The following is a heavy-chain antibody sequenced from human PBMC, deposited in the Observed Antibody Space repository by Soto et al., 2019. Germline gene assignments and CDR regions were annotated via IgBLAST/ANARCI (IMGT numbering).Heavy chain of an antibody. CDR3: TKDRVPDGIYSFDY. CDR2: IYSGGST. J-gene: IGHJ4*02. CDR1: GFTVSSNY. Sequence: GGSLRLSCAASGFTVSSNYMSWVRQAPGKGLEWVSVIYSGGSTYYADSVKGRFTIFKDKSMNTVYLQMSSLTVEDTAVYYCTKDRVPDGIYSFDYWGQGALVTVSS. V-gene: IGHV3-53*01. D-gene: IGHD2-15*01.